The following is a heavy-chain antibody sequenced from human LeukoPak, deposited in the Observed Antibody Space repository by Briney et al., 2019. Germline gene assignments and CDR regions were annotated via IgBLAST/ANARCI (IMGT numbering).Heavy chain of an antibody. CDR3: ARSYSGYDYLDY. Sequence: PGESLKISCKGSGYSFPSYWITRVRQMPGKGLEWMGRIDPSDSYTNYSPSFQGHVTISADKSISTAYLQWSSLKASDTAMYYCARSYSGYDYLDYWGQGTLVTVSS. J-gene: IGHJ4*02. CDR1: GYSFPSYW. CDR2: IDPSDSYT. V-gene: IGHV5-10-1*01. D-gene: IGHD5-12*01.